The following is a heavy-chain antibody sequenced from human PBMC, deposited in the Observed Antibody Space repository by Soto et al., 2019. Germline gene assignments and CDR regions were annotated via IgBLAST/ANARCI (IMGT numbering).Heavy chain of an antibody. J-gene: IGHJ6*02. D-gene: IGHD6-13*01. V-gene: IGHV6-1*01. CDR1: GDSVSSNSAA. Sequence: SQTLSLTCAISGDSVSSNSAAWNWNRQSPSRGLEWLGRTYYRSKWYNDYAVSVKSRITINPDTSKNQFSLQLNSVTPEDTAVYYCAREYSSSGVYYYYGMDVWGQGTTVTVS. CDR3: AREYSSSGVYYYYGMDV. CDR2: TYYRSKWYN.